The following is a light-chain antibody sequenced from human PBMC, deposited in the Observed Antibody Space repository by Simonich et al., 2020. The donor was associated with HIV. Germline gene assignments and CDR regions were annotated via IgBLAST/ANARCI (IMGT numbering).Light chain of an antibody. CDR1: QGISNS. J-gene: IGKJ1*01. V-gene: IGKV1-NL1*01. CDR3: QQYYHTTPWT. CDR2: DAS. Sequence: DIQMTQSPSSLSASVGDRVTMTCRASQGISNSLAWYQQKPGKAPKLLVYDASRLERGGPSRFSGSGSGTDYTLTISSLQPEDFATYYCQQYYHTTPWTFGQGTKVEIK.